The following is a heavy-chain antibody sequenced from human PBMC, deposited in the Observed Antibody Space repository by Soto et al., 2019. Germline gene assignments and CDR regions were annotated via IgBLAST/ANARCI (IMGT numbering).Heavy chain of an antibody. V-gene: IGHV4-30-2*01. Sequence: PSETLSLTCAVSGGSISSGGYSWSWIRQPPGKGLEWIGYIYHSGSTYYNPSLKSRVTISVDRSKNQFSLKLSSVTAADTAVYYCARDTYGDLDYWGQGTQVTVSS. D-gene: IGHD4-17*01. CDR3: ARDTYGDLDY. J-gene: IGHJ4*02. CDR2: IYHSGST. CDR1: GGSISSGGYS.